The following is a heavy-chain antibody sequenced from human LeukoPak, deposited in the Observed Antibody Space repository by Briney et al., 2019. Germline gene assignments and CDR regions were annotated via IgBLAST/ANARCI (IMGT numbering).Heavy chain of an antibody. CDR2: IYYSGST. CDR1: GGSISSGGYY. Sequence: PSETLSLTCTVSGGSISSGGYYWSWIRQHPGKGLEWIGYIYYSGSTYYNPSLKSRVTISVDTSKNQFSLKLSSVTAADTAVYYCARESQGTAMVTTGYYYYGMDVWGQGTTVTVSS. J-gene: IGHJ6*02. V-gene: IGHV4-31*03. D-gene: IGHD4-17*01. CDR3: ARESQGTAMVTTGYYYYGMDV.